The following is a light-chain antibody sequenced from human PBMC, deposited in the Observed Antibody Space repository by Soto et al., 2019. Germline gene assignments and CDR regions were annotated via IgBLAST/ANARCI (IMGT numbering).Light chain of an antibody. J-gene: IGLJ1*01. CDR3: CSYAGSSTYI. CDR1: SSDVGSYNL. V-gene: IGLV2-23*01. CDR2: EGS. Sequence: QSVLTQPASVSGSPGQSITTSCPGTSSDVGSYNLVSWYQQHPGKAPKLMIYEGSKRPSGVSNRFSGSKSGNTASLTISGLQAEDEADYYCCSYAGSSTYIFGTGTKVTVL.